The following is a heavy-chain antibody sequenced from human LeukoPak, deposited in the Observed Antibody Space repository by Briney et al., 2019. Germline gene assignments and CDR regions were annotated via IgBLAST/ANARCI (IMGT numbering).Heavy chain of an antibody. J-gene: IGHJ4*02. CDR2: ISYDGSNK. CDR1: GFTFSSYG. Sequence: GGSLRLSCAASGFTFSSYGMHWVRQAPGKGLEWVAVISYDGSNKYYADSVKGRFTISRDNSKNTLYLQMNGLRAEDTAVYYCAKDPLYNWNDEIDYWGQGTLVTVSS. V-gene: IGHV3-30*18. D-gene: IGHD1-20*01. CDR3: AKDPLYNWNDEIDY.